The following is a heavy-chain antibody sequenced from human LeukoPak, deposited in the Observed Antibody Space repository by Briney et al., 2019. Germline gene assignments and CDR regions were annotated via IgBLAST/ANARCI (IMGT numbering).Heavy chain of an antibody. Sequence: GGSLRLSCTVSGFTVSSNSMSWVRQAPGKGLEWVSAISGSGGSTYYADSVKGRFTISRDNSKNTLYLQMNSLRAEDTAVYYCAKRRREWEPVDYWGQGTLVTVSS. CDR1: GFTVSSNS. CDR3: AKRRREWEPVDY. J-gene: IGHJ4*02. CDR2: ISGSGGST. D-gene: IGHD1-26*01. V-gene: IGHV3-23*01.